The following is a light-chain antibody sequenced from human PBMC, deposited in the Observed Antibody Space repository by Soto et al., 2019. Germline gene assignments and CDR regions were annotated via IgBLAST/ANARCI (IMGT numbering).Light chain of an antibody. J-gene: IGLJ2*01. CDR2: GNS. V-gene: IGLV1-40*01. Sequence: QSALTQPPSVSGAPGQRVTISCTGSSSNIGAGYDVHWYQQLPGTAPKLLIYGNSNRPSGVPDRCSGSKSGTSASLAITGLQAEDEADYYCQSYDSSLSGVVFGGGTKVTVL. CDR1: SSNIGAGYD. CDR3: QSYDSSLSGVV.